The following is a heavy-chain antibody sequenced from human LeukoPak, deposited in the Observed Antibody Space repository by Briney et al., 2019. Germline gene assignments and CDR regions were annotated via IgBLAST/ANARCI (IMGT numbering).Heavy chain of an antibody. CDR3: ARVSIKEPAYAFDI. Sequence: ASVKVSCKASGYTFTSYGISWVRQAPGQGLEWMGWISAYNGNTNYAQKLQGRVTMTTDTSTSTAYMELRSLRSDDTAVYCCARVSIKEPAYAFDIWGQGTMVTVSS. CDR2: ISAYNGNT. D-gene: IGHD2-2*01. J-gene: IGHJ3*02. V-gene: IGHV1-18*01. CDR1: GYTFTSYG.